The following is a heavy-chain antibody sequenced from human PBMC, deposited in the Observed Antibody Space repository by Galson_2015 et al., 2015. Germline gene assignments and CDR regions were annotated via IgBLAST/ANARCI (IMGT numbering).Heavy chain of an antibody. V-gene: IGHV6-1*01. CDR2: TFCRPACYK. CDR1: GDSVSNKNVA. J-gene: IGHJ3*02. Sequence: CAISGDSVSNKNVAWNWIRQSPSRGLEWLGRTFCRPACYKDYADSVKSRITISTDPSTNHFSLHLNSVTPEDTAVYFCARSLVVGSYRDACGIWGQGTTVTVSS. D-gene: IGHD2-15*01. CDR3: ARSLVVGSYRDACGI.